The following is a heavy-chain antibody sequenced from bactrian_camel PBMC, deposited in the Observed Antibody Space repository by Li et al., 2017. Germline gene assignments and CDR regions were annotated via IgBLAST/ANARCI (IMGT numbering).Heavy chain of an antibody. V-gene: IGHV3S40*01. J-gene: IGHJ4*01. Sequence: VQLVESGGGSVRAGASLRLSCAVSGFTFSSYYMSWVRQAPGKGLEWVSTINRGGGTTYYADSMKGRFTISRDSANTLYLQMNSLKTEDTALYYCAADPQDTISRWQDLGNYWGQGTQVTVS. CDR2: INRGGGTT. D-gene: IGHD6*01. CDR1: GFTFSSYY. CDR3: AADPQDTISRWQDLGNY.